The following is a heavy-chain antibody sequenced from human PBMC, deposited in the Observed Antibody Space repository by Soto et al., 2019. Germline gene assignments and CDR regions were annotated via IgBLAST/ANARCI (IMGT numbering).Heavy chain of an antibody. Sequence: SETLSLTCTVSGGSISSYYWSWIRQPPGKGLEWIGYIYYSGSTNYNPSPKSRVTISVDTSKNQFSLKLSSVTAADTAVYYCARELSYSSGWYNMNWFDPWGQGTLVTVSS. CDR3: ARELSYSSGWYNMNWFDP. D-gene: IGHD6-19*01. CDR1: GGSISSYY. J-gene: IGHJ5*02. CDR2: IYYSGST. V-gene: IGHV4-59*01.